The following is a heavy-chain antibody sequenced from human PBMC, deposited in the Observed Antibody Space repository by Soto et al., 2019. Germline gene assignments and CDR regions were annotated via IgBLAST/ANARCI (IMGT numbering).Heavy chain of an antibody. Sequence: GGSLRLSCAASGVTFSNYAMSWVRQAPGKGLEWVSTISGNGGSTYYADSVKGRFTISRDNSKNMLFLQINSLRDDDSAVYYCAKRPASIITFDYWGQGTPFTVSS. CDR3: AKRPASIITFDY. CDR2: ISGNGGST. D-gene: IGHD2-2*01. V-gene: IGHV3-23*01. J-gene: IGHJ4*02. CDR1: GVTFSNYA.